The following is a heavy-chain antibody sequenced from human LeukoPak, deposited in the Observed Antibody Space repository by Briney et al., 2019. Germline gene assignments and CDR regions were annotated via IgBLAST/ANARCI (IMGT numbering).Heavy chain of an antibody. CDR2: ISTIVSTI. Sequence: PGGSLRLSCAASGFTFTDYYMSWVRQAPGKGLEWVSYISTIVSTIYYADSMKGGLIISRDNAKNSLYLQMNSLRAEDTAVYYCAGTQDFGVVIGGFDPWGQGTLVTVSS. CDR1: GFTFTDYY. J-gene: IGHJ5*02. V-gene: IGHV3-11*04. D-gene: IGHD3-3*01. CDR3: AGTQDFGVVIGGFDP.